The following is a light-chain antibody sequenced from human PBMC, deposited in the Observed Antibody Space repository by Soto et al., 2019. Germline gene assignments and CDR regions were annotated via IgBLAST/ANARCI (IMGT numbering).Light chain of an antibody. CDR3: QQLMSYPIT. Sequence: IWMTQSPSLLSASTGDRVTITCRASQGISSYLAWYQQKPRKAPEVLIFGASTLQGGVPSRFSGSGSGTEFTLTISSLQPEDFATYYCQQLMSYPITFGQGTRLEIK. CDR1: QGISSY. CDR2: GAS. V-gene: IGKV1-8*01. J-gene: IGKJ5*01.